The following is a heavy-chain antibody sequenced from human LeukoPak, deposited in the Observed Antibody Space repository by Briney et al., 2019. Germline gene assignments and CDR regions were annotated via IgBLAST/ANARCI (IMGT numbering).Heavy chain of an antibody. D-gene: IGHD2-15*01. V-gene: IGHV3-7*01. CDR2: LNEDGTVK. CDR1: GFSFTINW. J-gene: IGHJ4*02. Sequence: GGSLRLSCAASGFSFTINWMHWVRQTPGKRLEWVAELNEDGTVKYYVDSVKGRFTISRDNAKNSLYLQMNRLRAADTGVYFCANVPRSTVSYWGRGTLVTVSS. CDR3: ANVPRSTVSY.